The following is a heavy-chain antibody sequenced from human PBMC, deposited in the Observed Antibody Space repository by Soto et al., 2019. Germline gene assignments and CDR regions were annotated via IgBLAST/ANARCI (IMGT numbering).Heavy chain of an antibody. CDR3: AHHDRAFDY. Sequence: QITLKESGTTLVKPTQTLTLTCTFSGFSLNTEGVGVGWIRQPPGKALEWLALLYWDDDKRRSPSLKSRLSISRGTSKNQVVLTMTNMDPVDTATYFCAHHDRAFDYWGQGTLVTVSS. J-gene: IGHJ4*02. CDR2: LYWDDDK. V-gene: IGHV2-5*02. CDR1: GFSLNTEGVG.